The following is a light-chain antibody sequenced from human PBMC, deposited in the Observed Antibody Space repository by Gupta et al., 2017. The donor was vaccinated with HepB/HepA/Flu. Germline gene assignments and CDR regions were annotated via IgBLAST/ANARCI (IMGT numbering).Light chain of an antibody. CDR1: QSVGNY. Sequence: EIVLTQSPGTLSLSPGERATLSCRASQSVGNYLAWYQQKPGQAPRLIIFDASIRSMGITDRFSGSGDAKDFTLTSSRREEEACAVYYWQQYSRSIFFGPGTKVDIK. J-gene: IGKJ3*01. CDR3: QQYSRSIF. CDR2: DAS. V-gene: IGKV3-20*01.